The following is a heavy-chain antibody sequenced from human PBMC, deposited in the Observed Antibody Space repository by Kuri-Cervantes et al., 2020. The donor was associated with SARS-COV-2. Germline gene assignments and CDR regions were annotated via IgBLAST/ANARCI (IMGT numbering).Heavy chain of an antibody. V-gene: IGHV3-30*03. CDR1: GFTFSSYG. CDR3: ARDPSKWELLGWGWFDP. Sequence: GGSLRLSCAASGFTFSSYGMHWVRQAPGKGLEWVAVISYDGSNKYYADSVKGRFTIFRDNSKNTLYLQMNSLRAEDTAVYYCARDPSKWELLGWGWFDPWGQGTRVTVSS. CDR2: ISYDGSNK. J-gene: IGHJ5*02. D-gene: IGHD1-26*01.